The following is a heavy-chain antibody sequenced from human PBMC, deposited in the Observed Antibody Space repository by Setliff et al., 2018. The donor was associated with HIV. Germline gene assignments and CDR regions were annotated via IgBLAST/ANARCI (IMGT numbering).Heavy chain of an antibody. V-gene: IGHV4-34*01. D-gene: IGHD3-22*01. Sequence: PSETLSLTCAVYGGSLSGYHWSWIRQSPEKGLEWIGEINHSGSTNYNPSLKSRVTMSVDTSKNQFSLKLSSVTAADTAVYYCARGGGYDRSGYYPFDYWGQGTPVTAPQ. CDR1: GGSLSGYH. CDR3: ARGGGYDRSGYYPFDY. CDR2: INHSGST. J-gene: IGHJ4*02.